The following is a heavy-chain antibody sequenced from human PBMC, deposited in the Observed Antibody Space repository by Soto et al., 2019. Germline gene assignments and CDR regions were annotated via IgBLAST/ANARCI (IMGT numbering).Heavy chain of an antibody. CDR3: ARGDRGAFDL. J-gene: IGHJ3*01. CDR1: GFTFSTYA. Sequence: GGSLRLSCAASGFTFSTYAMSWVRQAPGRGLEWVSSMSGSGDRTYYADSVKGRFTISRDNAKNTLYLQMNSLRAEDTAVYYCARGDRGAFDLWGQGTMVTVSS. CDR2: MSGSGDRT. D-gene: IGHD2-21*02. V-gene: IGHV3-23*01.